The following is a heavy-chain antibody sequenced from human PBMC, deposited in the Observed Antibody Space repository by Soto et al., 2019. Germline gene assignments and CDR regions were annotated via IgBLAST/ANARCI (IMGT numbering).Heavy chain of an antibody. V-gene: IGHV3-15*01. Sequence: VQLVESGGGVVQPEKSLRLSCAASGFTFSNAWMSWVRQAPGKGLEWVGRIKSKTDGGTTDYAAPVKGRFTISRDDSKNTLYLQMNSLKTEDTAVYYCTTAEKRYAGIYWGQGTLVTVSS. CDR1: GFTFSNAW. CDR2: IKSKTDGGTT. J-gene: IGHJ4*02. CDR3: TTAEKRYAGIY. D-gene: IGHD3-10*01.